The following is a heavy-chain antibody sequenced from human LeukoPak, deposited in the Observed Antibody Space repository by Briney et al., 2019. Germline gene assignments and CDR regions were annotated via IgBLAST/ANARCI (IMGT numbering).Heavy chain of an antibody. Sequence: SETLSLTRAVYGGSFSGYYWSWIRQPPGKGLEWIGEINHSGSTNYNPSLKSRVTISVDTSKNQFSLKLSSVTAADTAVYYCAREPYGDYDPYWGQGTLVTVSS. CDR3: AREPYGDYDPY. D-gene: IGHD4-17*01. CDR2: INHSGST. CDR1: GGSFSGYY. V-gene: IGHV4-34*01. J-gene: IGHJ4*02.